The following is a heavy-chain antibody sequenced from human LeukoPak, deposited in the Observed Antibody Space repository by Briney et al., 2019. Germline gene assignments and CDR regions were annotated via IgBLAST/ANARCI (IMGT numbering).Heavy chain of an antibody. V-gene: IGHV3-30*02. CDR3: AKGIYRSFGASLDY. CDR1: GFTFSSYG. Sequence: GGSLRLSCAASGFTFSSYGMHWVRQAPGKGLEWVAFIRYDGSNKYYADSVKGRFTISRDNSKNTLYPQMNSLRAEDTAVYYCAKGIYRSFGASLDYWGQGTLVTVSS. D-gene: IGHD3-10*01. J-gene: IGHJ4*02. CDR2: IRYDGSNK.